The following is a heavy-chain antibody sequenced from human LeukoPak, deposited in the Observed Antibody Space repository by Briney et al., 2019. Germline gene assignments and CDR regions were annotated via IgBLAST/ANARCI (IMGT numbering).Heavy chain of an antibody. V-gene: IGHV5-51*01. D-gene: IGHD6-13*01. J-gene: IGHJ3*02. CDR3: ASATSSRIAAAGTRSDAFDI. CDR2: IYPGDSDT. Sequence: GESLKISCKGSGYIFTSYWIGWVRQMPGKGLEWMGIIYPGDSDTRYSPSFQGQVTISADKSISTAYLQWSSLKASDAAMYYCASATSSRIAAAGTRSDAFDIWGQGTMVTVSS. CDR1: GYIFTSYW.